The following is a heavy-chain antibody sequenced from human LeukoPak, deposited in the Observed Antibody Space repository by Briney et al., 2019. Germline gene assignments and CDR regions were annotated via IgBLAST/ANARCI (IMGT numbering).Heavy chain of an antibody. J-gene: IGHJ4*02. CDR1: GGTFSSYA. CDR2: IIPIFGTA. D-gene: IGHD2-2*01. V-gene: IGHV1-69*05. CDR3: ARGRSNTSPLDN. Sequence: EASVKVSCKASGGTFSSYAISWVRQAPGQGLEWMGGIIPIFGTANYAQKFQGRVTITTDESTSTAYMELSSLRSEDTAVYYCARGRSNTSPLDNWGQGTLVTVSS.